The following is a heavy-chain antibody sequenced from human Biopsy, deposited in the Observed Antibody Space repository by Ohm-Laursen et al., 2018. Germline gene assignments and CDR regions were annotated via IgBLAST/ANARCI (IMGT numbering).Heavy chain of an antibody. Sequence: SDTLSLTCTVSGDSVTKYYWSWIRQPPGKGLEWIGHIYYSVMTNYNPSLQSRVSISVDTSRNQVSLTLSSVTAADTAVYYCARDSGILNYGNFKYYHYCGTDVWGQGTKVTVSS. J-gene: IGHJ6*02. CDR3: ARDSGILNYGNFKYYHYCGTDV. CDR2: IYYSVMT. D-gene: IGHD4-11*01. V-gene: IGHV4-59*02. CDR1: GDSVTKYY.